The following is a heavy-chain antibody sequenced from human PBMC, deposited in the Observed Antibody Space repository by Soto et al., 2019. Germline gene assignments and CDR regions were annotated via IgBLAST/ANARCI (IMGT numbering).Heavy chain of an antibody. V-gene: IGHV4-31*03. Sequence: SETLSLTCTVSGGSISSGGYYWSWIRQHPGKGLEWIGYIYHTGNTFYNPSLKSRVAISVDTSKNQFSLKLSSVTAADTAVYYCAREYYDSSGYYYVDYWGQGTLVTVST. CDR1: GGSISSGGYY. CDR3: AREYYDSSGYYYVDY. J-gene: IGHJ4*02. D-gene: IGHD3-22*01. CDR2: IYHTGNT.